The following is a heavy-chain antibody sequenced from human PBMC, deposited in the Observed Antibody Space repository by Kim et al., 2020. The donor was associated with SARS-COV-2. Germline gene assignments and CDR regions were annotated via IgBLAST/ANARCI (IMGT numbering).Heavy chain of an antibody. V-gene: IGHV1-46*01. J-gene: IGHJ3*02. D-gene: IGHD4-17*01. Sequence: AQKFQGRVTMTRDTSTSTVYMELSSLRSEDTAVYYCAREGYGGNSAAFDIWGQGTMVTVSS. CDR3: AREGYGGNSAAFDI.